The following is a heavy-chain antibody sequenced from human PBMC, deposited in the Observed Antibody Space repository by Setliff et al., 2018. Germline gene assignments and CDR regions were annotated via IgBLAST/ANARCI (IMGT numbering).Heavy chain of an antibody. CDR2: TIPIFGST. D-gene: IGHD3-10*01. V-gene: IGHV1-69*05. Sequence: SVKVSCKASGGTFSSYGISWVRQAPGQGLEWMGGTIPIFGSTNYAQKFQDRVTTITDESTSTAYMELSSLRSEDTAVYYCARASRFGTIVYKGYYYMDVRGKGTTVTVSS. CDR1: GGTFSSYG. J-gene: IGHJ6*03. CDR3: ARASRFGTIVYKGYYYMDV.